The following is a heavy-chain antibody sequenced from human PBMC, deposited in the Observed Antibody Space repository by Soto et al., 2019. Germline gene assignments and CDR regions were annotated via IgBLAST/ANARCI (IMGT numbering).Heavy chain of an antibody. CDR2: INAYNGNT. CDR1: GYSFTRYG. V-gene: IGHV1-18*01. Sequence: ASVKVSCKASGYSFTRYGIGWARQAPGQGLEWMGWINAYNGNTNYAQNLQGRLTLTTDTSTTTAYMELRSLKSNDTAIYYCAMVDVYVTPSPQDVWGQGTTVTVSS. J-gene: IGHJ6*02. CDR3: AMVDVYVTPSPQDV. D-gene: IGHD3-16*01.